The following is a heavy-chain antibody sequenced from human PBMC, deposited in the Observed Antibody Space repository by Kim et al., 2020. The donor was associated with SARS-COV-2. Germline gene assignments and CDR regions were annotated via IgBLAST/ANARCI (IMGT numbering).Heavy chain of an antibody. D-gene: IGHD2-2*01. CDR3: ARDRGSSSSRSDSFDV. Sequence: GGSLRLSCAGSEFPFTRFWMGWVRQVPGKGLEWVANINQVGSKRFYVDSVKGRFTISRDNARNSLFLQLNSLRAEDTALYFCARDRGSSSSRSDSFDVRGQGAMVTVSS. CDR1: EFPFTRFW. J-gene: IGHJ3*01. V-gene: IGHV3-7*01. CDR2: INQVGSKR.